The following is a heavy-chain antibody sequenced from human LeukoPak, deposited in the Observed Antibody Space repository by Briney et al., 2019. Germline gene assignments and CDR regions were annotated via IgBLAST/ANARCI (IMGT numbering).Heavy chain of an antibody. CDR1: GGSISSYY. V-gene: IGHV4-59*01. CDR2: IYYSGST. D-gene: IGHD3/OR15-3a*01. CDR3: ARRDSKGYYYYMDV. J-gene: IGHJ6*03. Sequence: SETLSLTCTVSGGSISSYYWSWIRQPPGKGLEWIGYIYYSGSTNYNPSLKSRVTISVDTSKNQFSLKLSSVTAADTAVYYCARRDSKGYYYYMDVWGKGTTVTVSS.